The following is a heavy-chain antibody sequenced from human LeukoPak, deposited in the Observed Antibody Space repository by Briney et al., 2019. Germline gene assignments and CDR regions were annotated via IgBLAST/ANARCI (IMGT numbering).Heavy chain of an antibody. CDR1: GYTFTSYA. CDR2: ISPNSGDT. Sequence: GASVKVSCKASGYTFTSYAMNWVRQAPGQGLEWMGWISPNSGDTDIAQKFQGRVTMTRDTPIATSYMEVDSLTSDDTAVYYCARESACGTTNCLAPADWLDPWGQGTLVIVSS. CDR3: ARESACGTTNCLAPADWLDP. V-gene: IGHV1-2*02. J-gene: IGHJ5*02. D-gene: IGHD2-2*01.